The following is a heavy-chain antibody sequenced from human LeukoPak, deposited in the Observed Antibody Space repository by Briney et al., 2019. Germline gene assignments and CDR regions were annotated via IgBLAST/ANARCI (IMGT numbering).Heavy chain of an antibody. J-gene: IGHJ5*02. CDR3: ARSRYSSSWPPHNWFDP. Sequence: SVKVSCKASGGTFSSYAISWVRQAPGQGLEWMGGIIPIFGTANYAQKFQGRVTITADESTSTAYMELSSLRSEDTAVYYCARSRYSSSWPPHNWFDPWGQGTLVTVSS. D-gene: IGHD6-13*01. CDR1: GGTFSSYA. V-gene: IGHV1-69*13. CDR2: IIPIFGTA.